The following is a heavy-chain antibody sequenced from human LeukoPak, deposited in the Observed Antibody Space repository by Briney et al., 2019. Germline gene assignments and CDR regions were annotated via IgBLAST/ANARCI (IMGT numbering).Heavy chain of an antibody. D-gene: IGHD6-19*01. CDR3: AKDRGQWQVLYGMDV. CDR2: ISYDGSNK. J-gene: IGHJ6*02. CDR1: GFTFSSYG. Sequence: GGSLRPSCAASGFTFSSYGMHWVRQAPGKGLEWVAVISYDGSNKYYADSVKGRFTISRDNSKNTLYLQMNSLRAEDTAVYYCAKDRGQWQVLYGMDVWGQGTTVTVSS. V-gene: IGHV3-30*18.